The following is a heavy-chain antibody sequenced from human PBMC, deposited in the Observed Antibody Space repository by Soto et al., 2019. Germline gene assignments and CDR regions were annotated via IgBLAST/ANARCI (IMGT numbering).Heavy chain of an antibody. CDR1: GFSFSNSA. J-gene: IGHJ6*02. Sequence: QMQLVQSGPEVKKPGTSVKVSCKASGFSFSNSAVQWVRQARGQRLEWIGWIVVGSGNTNYAQKFQERVTITRDMSTSTAYMELSSLRSEDTDVYYCAVMYYDFWSGYLNYYYYYGMDVWGQGTTVTVSS. D-gene: IGHD3-3*01. V-gene: IGHV1-58*01. CDR2: IVVGSGNT. CDR3: AVMYYDFWSGYLNYYYYYGMDV.